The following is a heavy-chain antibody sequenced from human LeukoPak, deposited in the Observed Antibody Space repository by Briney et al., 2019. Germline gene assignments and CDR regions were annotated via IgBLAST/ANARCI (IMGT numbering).Heavy chain of an antibody. Sequence: GGSLRLSCAASGFTFSTYWMSWVRQAPGKGLEWVANIKQDGSEKYYVDSVKGRFTISRDNAKNSLYLQMNSLRAEDTAVYYCARVGGAYYGSGSYYSGYWGQGTLVTVSS. CDR2: IKQDGSEK. J-gene: IGHJ4*02. D-gene: IGHD3-10*01. V-gene: IGHV3-7*01. CDR1: GFTFSTYW. CDR3: ARVGGAYYGSGSYYSGY.